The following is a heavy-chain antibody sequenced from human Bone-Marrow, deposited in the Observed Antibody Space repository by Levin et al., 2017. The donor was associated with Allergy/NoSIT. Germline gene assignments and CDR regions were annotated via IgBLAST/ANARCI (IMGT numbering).Heavy chain of an antibody. CDR2: IKPDGSGE. CDR3: AGDFEVAAYDY. J-gene: IGHJ4*02. V-gene: IGHV3-7*01. D-gene: IGHD1-26*01. Sequence: PGGSLRLSCAASGFTFTSYWISWVRRAPGKGLEWVANIKPDGSGEYYVDSVKGRFSVSRDNAKNLVYLQMSSLRVDDTAMYYCAGDFEVAAYDYWGQGTLVTVSS. CDR1: GFTFTSYW.